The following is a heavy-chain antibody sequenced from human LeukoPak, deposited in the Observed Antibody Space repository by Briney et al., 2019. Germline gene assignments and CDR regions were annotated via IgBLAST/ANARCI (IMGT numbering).Heavy chain of an antibody. V-gene: IGHV1-18*01. CDR1: GYTFSIYG. CDR3: ARDGKGRYDFRENDY. D-gene: IGHD3-3*01. Sequence: ASAKVSCKASGYTFSIYGITWVRQAPGQGLEWMGWISAHTGNSDYAQKFQNRVTMTIDTSTSTAYMELRSLGSDDTAVYYCARDGKGRYDFRENDYWGQGTLVTVSS. CDR2: ISAHTGNS. J-gene: IGHJ4*02.